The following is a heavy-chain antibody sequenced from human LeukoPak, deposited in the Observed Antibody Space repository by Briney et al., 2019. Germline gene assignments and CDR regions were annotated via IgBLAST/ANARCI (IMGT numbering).Heavy chain of an antibody. J-gene: IGHJ4*02. D-gene: IGHD2/OR15-2a*01. CDR2: ISSSGSTK. V-gene: IGHV3-11*01. CDR1: GFTVDSNY. Sequence: GGSLRLSCAASGFTVDSNYLSWVRQAPGKGLEWVSYISSSGSTKYYADSVKGRFTISRDNARNSLYLQMNSLRAEDTAVYFCARGGLSIMGYWGQGTLVTVSS. CDR3: ARGGLSIMGY.